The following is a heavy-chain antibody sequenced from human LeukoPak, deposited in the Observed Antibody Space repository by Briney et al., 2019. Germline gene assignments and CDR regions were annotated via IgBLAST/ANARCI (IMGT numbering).Heavy chain of an antibody. CDR2: INPDGSVT. CDR1: GLTFNTYW. D-gene: IGHD2-21*01. J-gene: IGHJ4*02. Sequence: PGGSLRLSCLASGLTFNTYWMHWVRQVPGKGPVWVSRINPDGSVTWDADSVRGRFIISRDDAKSTLYLQMNSLRAEDTALYYCAREAPAYGERYFVSWGQGTLVTVSS. V-gene: IGHV3-74*01. CDR3: AREAPAYGERYFVS.